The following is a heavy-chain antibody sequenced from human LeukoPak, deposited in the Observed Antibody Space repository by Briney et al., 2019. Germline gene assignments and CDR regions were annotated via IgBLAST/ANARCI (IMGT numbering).Heavy chain of an antibody. J-gene: IGHJ4*02. CDR1: EFSFSSYW. V-gene: IGHV3-33*08. CDR2: IWNDGSQK. Sequence: GGSLRLSCAASEFSFSSYWMHWVRQAPGKGLEWVAVIWNDGSQKYYADSVKGRFTISRDNSKNTLYLQMNSLRAEDTAVYYCARDKGPYYFDQWGQGTLLTVSS. CDR3: ARDKGPYYFDQ.